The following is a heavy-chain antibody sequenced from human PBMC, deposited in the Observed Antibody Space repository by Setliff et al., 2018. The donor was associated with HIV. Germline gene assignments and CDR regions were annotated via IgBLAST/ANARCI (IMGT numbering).Heavy chain of an antibody. CDR1: GGSISSHY. CDR2: IHYSGAT. J-gene: IGHJ3*02. CDR3: ARHSPNVGVRGDAFDI. V-gene: IGHV4-59*08. Sequence: PSETLSLTCPVSGGSISSHYWILIRQPPGQGLEWIGYIHYSGATNYNPSLKSRVTISLDTSRTQFSRRLSFVTAADTDVYYCARHSPNVGVRGDAFDIWGQGTVVTVSS. D-gene: IGHD2-8*01.